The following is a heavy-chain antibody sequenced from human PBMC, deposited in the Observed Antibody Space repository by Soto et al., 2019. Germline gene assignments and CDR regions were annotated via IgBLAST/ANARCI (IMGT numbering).Heavy chain of an antibody. D-gene: IGHD1-20*01. CDR2: IRPDNGNR. Sequence: ASVKVSCKPSGYTFSTSGISWVRQAPGQGLEWVGWIRPDNGNRKSAQGLQGRVTLTTDTSASTAYMELRSLTSDDTAMYYCARDTESNRYNDWGQGTLVTVSS. V-gene: IGHV1-18*01. CDR1: GYTFSTSG. CDR3: ARDTESNRYND. J-gene: IGHJ1*01.